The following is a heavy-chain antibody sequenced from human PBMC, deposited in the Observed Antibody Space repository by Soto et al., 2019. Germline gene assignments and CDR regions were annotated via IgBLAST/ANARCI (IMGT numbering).Heavy chain of an antibody. Sequence: QVQLVQSGAEVKKPGASVKVSCKASGYTFTSYGISWVRQAPGQGLEWMGWISAYNGNTHYEQKPQGRVTMTTDTATSTASIELTILRSDDTTVYYCPRESSRSCHDYWGQGTLVTVSS. CDR3: PRESSRSCHDY. V-gene: IGHV1-18*01. D-gene: IGHD6-13*01. J-gene: IGHJ4*02. CDR1: GYTFTSYG. CDR2: ISAYNGNT.